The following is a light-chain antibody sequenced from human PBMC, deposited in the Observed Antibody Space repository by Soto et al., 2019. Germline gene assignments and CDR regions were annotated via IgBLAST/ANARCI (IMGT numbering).Light chain of an antibody. CDR2: GAS. CDR1: QSVSSSS. J-gene: IGKJ5*01. Sequence: EIVMTQSPATLSVSPGERATLSFRASQSVSSSSLAWYQQKPGQAPRLLVYGASSRATGVPDRFSGSGSGTDFTLSISRQEPEDFAVYYCQQYGSSPITFGQGTRLEIK. V-gene: IGKV3-20*01. CDR3: QQYGSSPIT.